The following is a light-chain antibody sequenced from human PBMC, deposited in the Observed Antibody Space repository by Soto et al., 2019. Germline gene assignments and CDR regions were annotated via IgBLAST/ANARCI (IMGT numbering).Light chain of an antibody. J-gene: IGKJ1*01. CDR3: QQYGTSPRT. CDR2: GAS. CDR1: QGVGSNY. Sequence: EIVLTQSPGTLSLSPWERATLSCRASQGVGSNYLAWYQQKPGQTPRLFIYGASSMATGIQDRFSVSVSGTDFTLTISRLEPEDFAVYYCQQYGTSPRTFGQVTKVEIK. V-gene: IGKV3-20*01.